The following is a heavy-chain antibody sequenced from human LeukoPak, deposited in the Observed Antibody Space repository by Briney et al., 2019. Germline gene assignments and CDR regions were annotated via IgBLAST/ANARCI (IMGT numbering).Heavy chain of an antibody. D-gene: IGHD6-13*01. CDR2: ISSSGSTI. CDR3: ARDLAVWQQLVRRYYYGMDV. V-gene: IGHV3-48*04. CDR1: GFTFSSYW. Sequence: GGSLRLSCAASGFTFSSYWMHWVRQAPGKGLEWVSYISSSGSTIYYADSVKGRFTISRDNAKNSLYLQMNSLRAEDTAVYYCARDLAVWQQLVRRYYYGMDVWGQGTTVTVSS. J-gene: IGHJ6*02.